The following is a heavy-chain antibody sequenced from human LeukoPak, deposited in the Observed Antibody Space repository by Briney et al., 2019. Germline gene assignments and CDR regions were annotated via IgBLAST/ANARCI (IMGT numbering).Heavy chain of an antibody. D-gene: IGHD3-16*01. Sequence: GGSLRLSCAASGFTFSNYAMHWVRQAPGKRLEYVSAISSNGGSTYYANSVKGRFTISRDKSKNTVYLKMGSLRAEDMAVYYCAREARRGDSFDIWGQGTMVTVSS. CDR3: AREARRGDSFDI. CDR1: GFTFSNYA. V-gene: IGHV3-64*01. J-gene: IGHJ3*02. CDR2: ISSNGGST.